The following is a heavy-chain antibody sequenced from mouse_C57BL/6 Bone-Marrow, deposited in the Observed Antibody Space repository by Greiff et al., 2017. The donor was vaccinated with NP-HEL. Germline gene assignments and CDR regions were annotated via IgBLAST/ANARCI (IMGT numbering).Heavy chain of an antibody. CDR2: IYPSARET. CDR3: ARSSYYYGSSPHYYAMDY. Sequence: VQLQQSGAELVRPGSSVKLSCKASGYTFTSYWMDWVKQRPGQGLEWIGNIYPSARETHYNQKFKDKATLTVDKSSSTAYMQLSSLTSEDSAVYYCARSSYYYGSSPHYYAMDYWGQGTSVTVSS. V-gene: IGHV1-61*01. CDR1: GYTFTSYW. D-gene: IGHD1-1*01. J-gene: IGHJ4*01.